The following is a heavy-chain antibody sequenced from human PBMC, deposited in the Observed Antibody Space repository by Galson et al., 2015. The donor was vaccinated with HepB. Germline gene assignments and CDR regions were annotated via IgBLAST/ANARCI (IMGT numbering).Heavy chain of an antibody. Sequence: SLRLSCAASGFTFSSYAMHWVRQAPGKGLEWVAVISYDGSNKYYADSVKGRFTISRDNSKNTLYLQMNSLRAEDTAVYYCARDRDGVTYYYYGMDVWGQGTTVTVSS. J-gene: IGHJ6*02. CDR2: ISYDGSNK. V-gene: IGHV3-30*04. CDR3: ARDRDGVTYYYYGMDV. CDR1: GFTFSSYA. D-gene: IGHD5-18*01.